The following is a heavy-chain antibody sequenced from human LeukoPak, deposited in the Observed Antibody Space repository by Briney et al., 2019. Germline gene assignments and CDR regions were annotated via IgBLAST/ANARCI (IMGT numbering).Heavy chain of an antibody. D-gene: IGHD5-12*01. V-gene: IGHV1-18*01. CDR1: GYTFTSYG. Sequence: ASVKASCKASGYTFTSYGISWVRQAPGQGLEWMGWISAYNGNTNYAQKLQGRVTMTTDTSTSTAYMELRSLRSDDTAVYYCARVTYSGYAYYYYMDVWGKGTTVTVSS. J-gene: IGHJ6*03. CDR2: ISAYNGNT. CDR3: ARVTYSGYAYYYYMDV.